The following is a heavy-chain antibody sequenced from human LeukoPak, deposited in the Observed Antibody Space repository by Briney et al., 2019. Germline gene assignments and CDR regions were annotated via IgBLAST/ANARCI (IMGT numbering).Heavy chain of an antibody. J-gene: IGHJ6*03. CDR1: GFTFSSYA. Sequence: GGSLRLSCVVSGFTFSSYAMNWVRQAPGKGLEWVSYISSSGSTIYYADSVKGRFTISRDNAKNSLYLQMNSLRAEDTAVYYCARDYNDFWSGPTIYYYYMDVWGKGTTVTVSS. CDR3: ARDYNDFWSGPTIYYYYMDV. CDR2: ISSSGSTI. D-gene: IGHD3-3*01. V-gene: IGHV3-48*03.